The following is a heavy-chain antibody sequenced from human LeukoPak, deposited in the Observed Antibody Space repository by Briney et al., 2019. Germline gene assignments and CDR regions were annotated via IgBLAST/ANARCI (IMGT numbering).Heavy chain of an antibody. J-gene: IGHJ6*03. D-gene: IGHD6-13*01. CDR1: GGSFSGYY. Sequence: SETLSLTCAVYGGSFSGYYWSWIGQPPGKGLEWIGEINHSGSTNYNPSLKSRVTISVDTSKNQFSLKLSSVTAADTAVYYCARVRSSSWGYYYYYMDVWGKGTTVTVSS. CDR3: ARVRSSSWGYYYYYMDV. V-gene: IGHV4-34*01. CDR2: INHSGST.